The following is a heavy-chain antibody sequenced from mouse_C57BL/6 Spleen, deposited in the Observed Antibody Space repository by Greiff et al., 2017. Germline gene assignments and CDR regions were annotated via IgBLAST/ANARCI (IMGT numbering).Heavy chain of an antibody. CDR3: AREGNDPDWFAY. CDR1: GYTFTSYW. CDR2: IDPSDSET. V-gene: IGHV1-52*01. Sequence: QVQLQQPGAELVRPGSSVKLSCKASGYTFTSYWMHWVKQRPIQGLEWIGNIDPSDSETHYNQKFKDKATLTVDKSSSTAYMQLSSLTSEDSAVYYVAREGNDPDWFAYWGQGTLVTVSA. J-gene: IGHJ3*01.